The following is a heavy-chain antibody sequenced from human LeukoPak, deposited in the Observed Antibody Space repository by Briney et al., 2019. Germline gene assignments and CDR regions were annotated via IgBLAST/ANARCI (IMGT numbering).Heavy chain of an antibody. J-gene: IGHJ4*02. CDR1: GFTFSNYA. CDR3: ANGDSSGYYYYFDY. D-gene: IGHD3-22*01. Sequence: QPGGSLRLSCAASGFTFSNYAMSWVRQAPGKGLEWVSAISGSGGSTYYADSVKGRFTISRDNSKNTLYLQMNSLRAEDTAVYYCANGDSSGYYYYFDYWGQGTLVTVSS. V-gene: IGHV3-23*01. CDR2: ISGSGGST.